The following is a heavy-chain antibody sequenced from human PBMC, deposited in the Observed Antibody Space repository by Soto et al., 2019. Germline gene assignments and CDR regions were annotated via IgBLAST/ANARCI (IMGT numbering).Heavy chain of an antibody. D-gene: IGHD3-22*01. J-gene: IGHJ4*02. CDR1: GYTFTSYG. CDR3: AREWTDYYDSKGPSDY. CDR2: ISAYNGNT. Sequence: SVKVSCKASGYTFTSYGISWVRQAPGQGLEWMGWISAYNGNTNYAQKLQGRVTMTTDTSTSTAYMELRSLRSDDTAVYYCAREWTDYYDSKGPSDYWGQGTLVTVPS. V-gene: IGHV1-18*01.